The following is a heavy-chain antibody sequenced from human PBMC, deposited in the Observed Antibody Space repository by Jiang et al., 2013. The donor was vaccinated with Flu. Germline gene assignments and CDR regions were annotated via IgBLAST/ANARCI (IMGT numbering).Heavy chain of an antibody. D-gene: IGHD3-10*01. V-gene: IGHV3-23*01. CDR3: AKGQGDSGSYYNREGAFDI. J-gene: IGHJ3*02. CDR2: ISGSGGFT. CDR1: GFTFSSYA. Sequence: QLLESGGGLVQPGGSLRLSCAASGFTFSSYAVSWVRQAPGKGLEWVSGISGSGGFTYYADSVKGRFTISRDNPKNTLYLQMNSLRAEDTAVYHCAKGQGDSGSYYNREGAFDIWGQGTLVTVSS.